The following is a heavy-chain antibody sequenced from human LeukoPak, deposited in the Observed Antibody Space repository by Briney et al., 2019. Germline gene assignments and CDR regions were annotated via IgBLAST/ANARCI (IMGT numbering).Heavy chain of an antibody. J-gene: IGHJ4*02. D-gene: IGHD3-10*01. V-gene: IGHV3-9*01. CDR1: GFTFDDYA. CDR2: ISWNSGSI. Sequence: PGGSLRLSCAASGFTFDDYAMHWVRQAPGKGLEWVSGISWNSGSIGYADSVKGRFTISRDNAKNTLYLQMNSLRAEDTAVYYRARWVRGAHTYYFDYWGQGTLVTVSS. CDR3: ARWVRGAHTYYFDY.